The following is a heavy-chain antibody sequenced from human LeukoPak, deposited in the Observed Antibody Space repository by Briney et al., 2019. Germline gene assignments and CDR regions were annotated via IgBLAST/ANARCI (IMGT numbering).Heavy chain of an antibody. V-gene: IGHV4-38-2*01. CDR2: IYYGGST. D-gene: IGHD3-16*01. J-gene: IGHJ3*01. Sequence: SETLSLTCAVSGYSISSGYYWGWIRQPPGKGLEFIGCIYYGGSTYYNPSLRSRVTVSVDTSKNQFSLKVTSVTAADTAIYYCTRGPSGGNDAVGVWGQGSMVTVSS. CDR1: GYSISSGYY. CDR3: TRGPSGGNDAVGV.